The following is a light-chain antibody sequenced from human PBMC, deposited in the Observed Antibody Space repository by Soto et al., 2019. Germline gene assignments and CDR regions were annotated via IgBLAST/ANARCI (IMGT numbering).Light chain of an antibody. V-gene: IGLV2-11*01. CDR3: CSYAGPYSLL. J-gene: IGLJ2*01. CDR2: DVS. Sequence: QSVLTQPRSVSGSPGQSVTISCTGTSSDIGGYNYVSWYQQQTGKAPKLMIYDVSERPSGVPDRSSGSKSGNTASLTISGLQAEDEAEDHGCSYAGPYSLLFGGGTKLTVL. CDR1: SSDIGGYNY.